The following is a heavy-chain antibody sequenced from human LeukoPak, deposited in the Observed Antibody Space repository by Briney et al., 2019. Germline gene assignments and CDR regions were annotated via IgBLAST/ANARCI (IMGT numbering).Heavy chain of an antibody. Sequence: SETLSLTCTVSGGSISSGDYYWSWIRQPPGKGLEWIGYIYYSGSTYYNPSLKSRVTISVDTSKNQFSLKLSSVTAADTAVYYCARVKRIFGVVTNYYFDYWGQGTLVTVSS. V-gene: IGHV4-30-4*02. CDR2: IYYSGST. CDR1: GGSISSGDYY. D-gene: IGHD3-3*01. CDR3: ARVKRIFGVVTNYYFDY. J-gene: IGHJ4*02.